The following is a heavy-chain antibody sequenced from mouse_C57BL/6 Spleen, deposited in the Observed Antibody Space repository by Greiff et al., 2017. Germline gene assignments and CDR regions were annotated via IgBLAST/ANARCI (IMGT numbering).Heavy chain of an antibody. V-gene: IGHV1-53*01. CDR3: AHDGYYGAWFAY. D-gene: IGHD2-3*01. CDR1: GYTFTSYW. Sequence: QVQLQQSGTELVKPGASVKLSCKASGYTFTSYWMHWVKQRPGQGLEWIGNINPSNGGTNYNEKFKSKATLTVDKSSSTAYMQLSSLTSEDSAVYYCAHDGYYGAWFAYWGQGTLVTVSA. J-gene: IGHJ3*01. CDR2: INPSNGGT.